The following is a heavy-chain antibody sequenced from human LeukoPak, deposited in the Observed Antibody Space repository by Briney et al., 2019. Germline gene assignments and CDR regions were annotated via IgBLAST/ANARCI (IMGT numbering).Heavy chain of an antibody. J-gene: IGHJ4*02. CDR1: GFTFIGYY. CDR2: INPNSGGT. CDR3: ARGRTVDGVATITFDY. D-gene: IGHD5-12*01. V-gene: IGHV1-2*02. Sequence: ASVKVSCKASGFTFIGYYMHWLRQAPGQGLEWMGWINPNSGGTNYAQKFQGRVTMTRDTSVRTAYMELSRLISDDTAVYYCARGRTVDGVATITFDYWGQGTLVTVSS.